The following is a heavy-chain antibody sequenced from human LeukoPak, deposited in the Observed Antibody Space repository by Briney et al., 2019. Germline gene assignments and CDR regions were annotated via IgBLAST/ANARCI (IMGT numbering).Heavy chain of an antibody. J-gene: IGHJ5*02. CDR3: AKDGNWASVS. V-gene: IGHV3-30*02. CDR1: GFTFS. CDR2: IRHDGTDQ. Sequence: GGSLRLSCVGSGFTFSVHWVRKVPGKGLEWLTFIRHDGTDQHYADSVRGRFTISRDNSKNTVYLQMNSLRPEDTALYYRAKDGNWASVSWGQGTLVTVSS. D-gene: IGHD7-27*01.